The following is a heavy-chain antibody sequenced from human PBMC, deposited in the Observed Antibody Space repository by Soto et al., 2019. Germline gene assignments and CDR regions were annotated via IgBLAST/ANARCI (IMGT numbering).Heavy chain of an antibody. CDR1: GFTFSSYS. V-gene: IGHV3-21*01. Sequence: PGGSLRLSCAASGFTFSSYSMNCVRQAPGKGLEWVSSVSSTGSFIYYADPVKGRFTISRDNAQSSLSLQMSSLRVEDTAVYYCARGTNPYTGSSNAFDIWGQGTMGTVSS. D-gene: IGHD6-6*01. CDR2: VSSTGSFI. CDR3: ARGTNPYTGSSNAFDI. J-gene: IGHJ3*02.